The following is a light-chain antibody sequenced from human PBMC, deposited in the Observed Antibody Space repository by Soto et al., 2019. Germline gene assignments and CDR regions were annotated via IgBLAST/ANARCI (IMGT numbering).Light chain of an antibody. V-gene: IGKV3-15*01. CDR3: QQYYTWPPLT. CDR1: QSVSSS. J-gene: IGKJ4*01. CDR2: GAS. Sequence: EIVMTQSPATLSVSPGERATLSCRASQSVSSSLAWYQQRPGQAPRLLLYGASTRATGIPDRFSGSGSGTEFTLAISSLQYEDLAVYYCQQYYTWPPLTFGGGTKVDIK.